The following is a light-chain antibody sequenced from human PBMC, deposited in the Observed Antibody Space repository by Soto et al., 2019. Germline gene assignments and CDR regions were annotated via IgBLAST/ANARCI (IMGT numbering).Light chain of an antibody. V-gene: IGLV2-11*01. J-gene: IGLJ1*01. CDR2: TVT. CDR3: CSYAVSSSYV. Sequence: QSVLTQPRSVSGSPGQSVTISCTGTSSDVGGYNYVSWYQQHPGKAPKLMIYTVTKRPSGVPDRFSGSKSDNTASLTISGLQADDEADYYCCSYAVSSSYVFGTGTKLTVL. CDR1: SSDVGGYNY.